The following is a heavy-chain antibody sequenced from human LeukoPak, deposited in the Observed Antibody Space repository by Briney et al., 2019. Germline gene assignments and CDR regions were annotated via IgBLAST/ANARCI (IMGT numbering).Heavy chain of an antibody. J-gene: IGHJ4*02. CDR1: GYTFTNNY. Sequence: AASVKVSCKASGYTFTNNYLHWVRQAPGQGLEWMGWISAYNGNTNYAQKLQGRVTMTTDTSTSTAYMELRSLRSDDTAVYYCARVSGYSGYEFFDYWGQGTLVTVSS. V-gene: IGHV1-18*04. D-gene: IGHD5-12*01. CDR3: ARVSGYSGYEFFDY. CDR2: ISAYNGNT.